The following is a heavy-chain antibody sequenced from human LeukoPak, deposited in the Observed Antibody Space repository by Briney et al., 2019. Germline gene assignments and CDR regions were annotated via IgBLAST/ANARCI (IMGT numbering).Heavy chain of an antibody. CDR1: GFTFSSYS. J-gene: IGHJ6*03. CDR2: IRSSSRTI. V-gene: IGHV3-48*01. D-gene: IGHD3-22*01. Sequence: GGSLRLSCAASGFTFSSYSMNWVRQAPGKGLEWISYIRSSSRTIYYADSVKGRFTISRDNAKNSLFLQMNSLRAEDTAVYYCARSKTYYYESSGSYSVFDYYMDVWGKGTTVTVSS. CDR3: ARSKTYYYESSGSYSVFDYYMDV.